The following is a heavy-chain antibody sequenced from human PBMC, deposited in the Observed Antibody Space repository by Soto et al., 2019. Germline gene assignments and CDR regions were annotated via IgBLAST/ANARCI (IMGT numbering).Heavy chain of an antibody. CDR3: ARRVDTAMEAYYYYGMDV. V-gene: IGHV1-69*06. J-gene: IGHJ6*02. D-gene: IGHD5-18*01. Sequence: GASVKVSCKXSGGTFSSYAISWVRQAPGQGLEWMGGIIPIFGTANYAQKFQGRVTITADKSTSTAYMELSSLRSEDTAVYYCARRVDTAMEAYYYYGMDVWGQGTTVTVSS. CDR1: GGTFSSYA. CDR2: IIPIFGTA.